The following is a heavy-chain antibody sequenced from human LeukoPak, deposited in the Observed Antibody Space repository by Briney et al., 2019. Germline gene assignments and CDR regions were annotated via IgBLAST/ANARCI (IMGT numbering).Heavy chain of an antibody. Sequence: PGRSLRLSCAASGFTFSTYGMHWVRQAPGKGLEWVAVISYDGSNKYYADSVKGRFTISRDNSKNTLYLQMNSLRAEDTAVYYCAKVIAVAGNIFDYWGQGTLVTVSS. V-gene: IGHV3-30*18. CDR1: GFTFSTYG. CDR2: ISYDGSNK. CDR3: AKVIAVAGNIFDY. D-gene: IGHD6-19*01. J-gene: IGHJ4*02.